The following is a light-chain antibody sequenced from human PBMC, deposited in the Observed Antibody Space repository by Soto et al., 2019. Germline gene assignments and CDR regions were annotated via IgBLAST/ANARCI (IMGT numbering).Light chain of an antibody. CDR1: QIFSSSY. Sequence: EIVLTQSPGTLSLSPGERATLSCRASQIFSSSYLAWYQQKPGQAPRLLIYGASSRASGIPDRFSGSGSGTDFTLTISRLEPEDFAVYYCQQYGSSPRTFGQGTKVEIK. V-gene: IGKV3-20*01. CDR2: GAS. CDR3: QQYGSSPRT. J-gene: IGKJ1*01.